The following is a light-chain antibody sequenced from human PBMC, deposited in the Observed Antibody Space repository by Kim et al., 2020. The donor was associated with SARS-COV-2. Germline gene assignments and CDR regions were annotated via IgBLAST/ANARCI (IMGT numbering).Light chain of an antibody. Sequence: SSELTQDPSVSVALGQTVWISCQGDSLRTYFGYWYQQKPGQAPKLVIYGKDKRPSGIPARFSGSGSGNTASLTITGPQAEDEADYYCASRDSSGNLFVFGSGTKVTVL. CDR1: SLRTYF. V-gene: IGLV3-19*01. CDR2: GKD. J-gene: IGLJ1*01. CDR3: ASRDSSGNLFV.